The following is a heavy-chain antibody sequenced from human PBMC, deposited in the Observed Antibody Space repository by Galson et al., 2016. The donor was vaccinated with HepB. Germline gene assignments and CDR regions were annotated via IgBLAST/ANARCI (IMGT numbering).Heavy chain of an antibody. Sequence: SVKVSCKASGYTFTGYYINWVRQAPGQGLEWMGWINPNNGDTKYAQKFQDRVTMTRDTSISTAYLEFSRVRSDDTAVYYCARDVIRRDTAMILLVVGWFDPWGQGTLVTVSS. CDR1: GYTFTGYY. CDR2: INPNNGDT. CDR3: ARDVIRRDTAMILLVVGWFDP. D-gene: IGHD5-18*01. V-gene: IGHV1-2*02. J-gene: IGHJ5*02.